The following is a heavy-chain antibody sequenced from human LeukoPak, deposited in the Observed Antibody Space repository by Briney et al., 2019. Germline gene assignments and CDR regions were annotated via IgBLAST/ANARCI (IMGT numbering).Heavy chain of an antibody. CDR2: VSYDESNK. CDR3: AKDLVSDSGDDY. D-gene: IGHD3-10*01. V-gene: IGHV3-30*18. Sequence: GGSPRLSCAASGFTSSNYGMHWVRQAPGKGLEWVAVVSYDESNKFYADSVKGRFTISRDNSKNALYLQMNSLRVEDTAVYYCAKDLVSDSGDDYWGQGTLVTVSS. J-gene: IGHJ4*02. CDR1: GFTSSNYG.